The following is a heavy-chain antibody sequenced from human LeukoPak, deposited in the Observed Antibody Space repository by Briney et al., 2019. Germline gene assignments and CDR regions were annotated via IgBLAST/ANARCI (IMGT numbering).Heavy chain of an antibody. V-gene: IGHV4-59*01. CDR1: GGSISNYY. D-gene: IGHD2/OR15-2a*01. CDR2: ISYSGNT. Sequence: SETLSLTCTVSGGSISNYYWSWIRQPPGKGLEWIGYISYSGNTNYSPSLKSRVTISLDTSHNQFSLKLSSVTAADTAVYFCARAPFYGSNSRGSFDPWGQGTLVTVTS. CDR3: ARAPFYGSNSRGSFDP. J-gene: IGHJ5*02.